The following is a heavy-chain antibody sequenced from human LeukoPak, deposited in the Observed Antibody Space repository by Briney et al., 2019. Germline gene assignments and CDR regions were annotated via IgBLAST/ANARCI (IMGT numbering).Heavy chain of an antibody. CDR2: IGTDDTK. CDR3: ANTGPPPYSNGWASPVVYYFDD. J-gene: IGHJ4*02. Sequence: GVSLRLSCTASGLTFRTYAMSWVRQAPGKGLEWVSSIGTDDTKFYGDSVKVRLTISRDNSKNTMYLQMNSLKTEDTAVYHCANTGPPPYSNGWASPVVYYFDDWGQGTLVTVSS. CDR1: GLTFRTYA. V-gene: IGHV3-23*01. D-gene: IGHD6-19*01.